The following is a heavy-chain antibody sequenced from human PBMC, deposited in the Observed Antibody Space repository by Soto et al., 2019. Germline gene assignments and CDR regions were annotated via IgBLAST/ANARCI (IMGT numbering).Heavy chain of an antibody. D-gene: IGHD2-21*01. V-gene: IGHV1-69*13. CDR2: IIPMFGTP. CDR3: AASERRDCYCFDY. J-gene: IGHJ4*02. Sequence: SVKVSCKASGVTFNRQDMRWVRQAPGQGLEWMGGIIPMFGTPHYAEKFQDRVTITADESTGTAYLELSSLTSEDPAVYYCAASERRDCYCFDYWGPGTLGAVSS. CDR1: GVTFNRQD.